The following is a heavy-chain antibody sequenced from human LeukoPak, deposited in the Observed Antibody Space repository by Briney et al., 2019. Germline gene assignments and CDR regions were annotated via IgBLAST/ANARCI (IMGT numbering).Heavy chain of an antibody. CDR2: IWYDGTTK. J-gene: IGHJ4*02. Sequence: GGSLRLSCAASGFTFSTYAMHWVRQAPGKGLEWVALIWYDGTTKWYADSVKGRFTIPRDNSRNTVWLQMNSLRVEDTAVYYCAKDPERAEQVGSYFDYWGQGTLVTVSS. D-gene: IGHD1-26*01. CDR3: AKDPERAEQVGSYFDY. CDR1: GFTFSTYA. V-gene: IGHV3-33*03.